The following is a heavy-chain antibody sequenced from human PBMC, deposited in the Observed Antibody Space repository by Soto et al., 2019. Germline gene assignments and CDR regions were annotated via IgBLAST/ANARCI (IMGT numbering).Heavy chain of an antibody. CDR2: ISYDGSSK. CDR1: GFTFTSHA. Sequence: GGSLRLSCAVSGFTFTSHAIHWVRQAPGKGLEWMALISYDGSSKYYADSVKGRFTISRDNSKNTLYLQMNSLRVEDTALYYCARGRLAEVVIGTRFGFDYWGQGTLVTVSS. CDR3: ARGRLAEVVIGTRFGFDY. D-gene: IGHD2-21*01. J-gene: IGHJ4*02. V-gene: IGHV3-30-3*01.